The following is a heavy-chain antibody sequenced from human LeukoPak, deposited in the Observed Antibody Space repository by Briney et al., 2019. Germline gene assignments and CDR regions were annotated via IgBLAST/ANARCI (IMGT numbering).Heavy chain of an antibody. CDR2: VYDSGNT. CDR1: GSFISGYY. V-gene: IGHV4-59*13. Sequence: SETLSLTCNVSGSFISGYYWSWIRQPPGKGLEWIGYVYDSGNTNYSPSLRSRVTISLDTSKDQFSLKLGSVTAADTAVYYCAKGDSHLHSSGYYYYWGQGTLVTVSS. J-gene: IGHJ4*02. D-gene: IGHD3-22*01. CDR3: AKGDSHLHSSGYYYY.